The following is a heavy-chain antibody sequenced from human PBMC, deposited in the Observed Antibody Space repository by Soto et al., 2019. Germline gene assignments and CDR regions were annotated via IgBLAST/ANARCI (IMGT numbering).Heavy chain of an antibody. V-gene: IGHV3-30*18. CDR3: AKGLPGGGSFLDY. Sequence: PGGSLRLSCVASGFTFSSYGMHWVRQAPGKGLEWVAVISYDGSNKYYADSVKGRFTISRDNSKNTLYLQMNSLRAEDTAVYYCAKGLPGGGSFLDYWGQGTLVTVSS. J-gene: IGHJ4*02. D-gene: IGHD1-26*01. CDR1: GFTFSSYG. CDR2: ISYDGSNK.